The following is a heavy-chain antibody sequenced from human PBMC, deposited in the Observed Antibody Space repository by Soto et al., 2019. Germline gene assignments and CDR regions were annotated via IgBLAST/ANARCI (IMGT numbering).Heavy chain of an antibody. CDR1: GFTFGSYA. CDR2: ISGSGGST. V-gene: IGHV3-23*01. Sequence: EVQLLESGGGLVQPGGSLRLSCAASGFTFGSYAMSWVRQAPGKGLEWVSAISGSGGSTYYADSVKGRFTISRDNSKNTLDLQMNSLRAEDTAGYYCAKVIAAAGTGYWFDPWGQGTLVTVSS. D-gene: IGHD6-13*01. CDR3: AKVIAAAGTGYWFDP. J-gene: IGHJ5*02.